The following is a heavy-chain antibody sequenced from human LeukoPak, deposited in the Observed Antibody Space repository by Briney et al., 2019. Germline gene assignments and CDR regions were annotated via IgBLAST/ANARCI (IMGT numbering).Heavy chain of an antibody. J-gene: IGHJ4*02. CDR2: IIPILGIA. CDR3: ARDYGYYSYYFDY. CDR1: GGTFSSYT. V-gene: IGHV1-69*04. Sequence: SVTVSCTASGGTFSSYTISWVRQAPGQGLEWMGRIIPILGIANYAQKFQGRVTITADKSTSTAYMELSSLRSEDTAVYYCARDYGYYSYYFDYWGQGTLVTVSS. D-gene: IGHD4-17*01.